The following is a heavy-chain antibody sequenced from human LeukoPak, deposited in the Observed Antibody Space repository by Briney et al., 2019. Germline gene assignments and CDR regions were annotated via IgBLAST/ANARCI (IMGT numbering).Heavy chain of an antibody. CDR1: GGSFSGYY. CDR2: INHSGST. Sequence: SETLSLTCAVYGGSFSGYYWSWIRQPPGKGLEWIGEINHSGSTNYNPSLKSRVTISVDTSKNQFSLKLSSVTAADTAVYYCAGKMYYYDSSWGQGTLVTVSS. CDR3: AGKMYYYDSS. D-gene: IGHD3-22*01. J-gene: IGHJ4*02. V-gene: IGHV4-34*01.